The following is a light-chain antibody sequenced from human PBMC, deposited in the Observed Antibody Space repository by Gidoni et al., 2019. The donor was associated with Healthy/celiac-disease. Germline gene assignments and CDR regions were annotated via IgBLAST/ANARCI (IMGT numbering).Light chain of an antibody. CDR3: LQHNSYPLT. Sequence: DIQMTQSPSPLSASVGDRDTITCRASQGIRKDLGWYQQKPGQAPKLLIYAASSLQSGVPSRFSGSGSGTEFTLTISSLQPEDFATYYCLQHNSYPLTFGEGTKVEIK. V-gene: IGKV1-17*01. J-gene: IGKJ4*01. CDR1: QGIRKD. CDR2: AAS.